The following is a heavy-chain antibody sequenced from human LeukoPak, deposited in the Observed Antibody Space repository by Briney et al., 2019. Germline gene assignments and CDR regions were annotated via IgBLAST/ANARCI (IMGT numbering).Heavy chain of an antibody. J-gene: IGHJ5*02. Sequence: GGSLRLSCAASGLTVSRNYMNWVRQAPGKGLEWVSVIYSGGSTYYADSVKGRFTISRDNSKNTLYLQINSLRAEDTAVYYCARVMTTVTDNWFDPWGQGTLVTVSS. CDR2: IYSGGST. CDR3: ARVMTTVTDNWFDP. D-gene: IGHD4-17*01. CDR1: GLTVSRNY. V-gene: IGHV3-53*01.